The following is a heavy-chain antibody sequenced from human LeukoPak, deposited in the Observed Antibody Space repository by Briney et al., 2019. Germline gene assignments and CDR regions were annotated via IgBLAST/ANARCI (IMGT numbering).Heavy chain of an antibody. V-gene: IGHV4-34*01. CDR2: IYYSGST. J-gene: IGHJ4*02. D-gene: IGHD3-16*01. Sequence: KPSETLSLTCAVYGGSFSGYYWSWIRQPPGKGLEWIGSIYYSGSTYYNPSLKSRVTISVDTSKNQFSLKLSSVTAADTAVYYCARLVLSYGNAFDHWGQGALVTVSS. CDR3: ARLVLSYGNAFDH. CDR1: GGSFSGYY.